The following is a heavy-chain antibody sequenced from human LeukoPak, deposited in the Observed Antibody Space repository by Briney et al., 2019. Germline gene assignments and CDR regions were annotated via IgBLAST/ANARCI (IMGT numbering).Heavy chain of an antibody. J-gene: IGHJ6*03. CDR3: ARGDYGGNSYYYYYYMDV. D-gene: IGHD4-23*01. CDR2: IIPIFGTA. CDR1: GYTFTGYY. V-gene: IGHV1-69*05. Sequence: GASVKVSCKASGYTFTGYYMHWVRQAPGQGLEWMGGIIPIFGTANYAQKFQGRVTITTDESTSTAYMELSSLRSEDTAVYYCARGDYGGNSYYYYYYMDVWGKGTTVTVSS.